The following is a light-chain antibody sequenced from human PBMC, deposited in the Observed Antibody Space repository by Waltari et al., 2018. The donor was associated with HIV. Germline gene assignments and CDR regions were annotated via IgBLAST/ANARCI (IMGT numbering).Light chain of an antibody. CDR3: QSYDSSLSGWV. J-gene: IGLJ3*02. CDR1: SPNIGAGYD. V-gene: IGLV1-40*01. CDR2: GNS. Sequence: QSVLTQPPSVSGAPGQRVTISCTGSSPNIGAGYDVHWYPPLPGTAPKLLIYGNSNRPSGVPDRFSGSKSGTSASLAITGLQAEDEADYYCQSYDSSLSGWVFGGGTKLTVL.